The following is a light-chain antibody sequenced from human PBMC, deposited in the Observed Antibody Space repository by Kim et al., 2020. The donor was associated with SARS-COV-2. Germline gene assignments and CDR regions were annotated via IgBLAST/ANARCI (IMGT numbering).Light chain of an antibody. CDR1: SSDVGGYNY. V-gene: IGLV2-8*01. CDR3: SSYAGTNNVL. Sequence: QSALTQPASVSGSPGQSITISCTGTSSDVGGYNYVSWYQQYPGKAPKLIIYELNKRPSGVPDRFSGSKSGNTASLTVSGLQAEDEADYYCSSYAGTNNVLFGGGTQLTVL. J-gene: IGLJ2*01. CDR2: ELN.